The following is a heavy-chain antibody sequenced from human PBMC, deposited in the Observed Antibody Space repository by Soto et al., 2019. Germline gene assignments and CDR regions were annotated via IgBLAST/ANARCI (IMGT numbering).Heavy chain of an antibody. CDR2: ISGSGTST. CDR3: ANLWDIVVVPTAAYYFDY. V-gene: IGHV3-23*01. D-gene: IGHD2-2*01. CDR1: GFTFNNYA. J-gene: IGHJ4*02. Sequence: GGSLRLSCAASGFTFNNYAMSWVRQAPGKGLEWVSAISGSGTSTYYADSVKGRFTISRDNSKNTLHLQMNSLRAEDTAVYYCANLWDIVVVPTAAYYFDYWGQGTLVTVSS.